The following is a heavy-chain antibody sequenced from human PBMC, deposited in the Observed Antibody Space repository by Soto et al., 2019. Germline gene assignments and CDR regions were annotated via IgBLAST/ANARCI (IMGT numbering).Heavy chain of an antibody. CDR1: GFTFHIYP. D-gene: IGHD6-19*01. J-gene: IGHJ4*02. V-gene: IGHV3-23*01. CDR2: ISRGADDT. CDR3: ARRGERWLPEDY. Sequence: EVQLLESGGGLVQPGGSLRLSCAASGFTFHIYPMTWVRQTPGKGLEWVSTISRGADDTQYADSVKGRLTLTRDDSKKTLYLQLNGLRAEDTAVYYCARRGERWLPEDYWGQGTLVTVSS.